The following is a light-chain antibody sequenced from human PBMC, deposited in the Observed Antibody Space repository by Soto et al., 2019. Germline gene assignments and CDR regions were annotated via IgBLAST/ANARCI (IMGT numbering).Light chain of an antibody. CDR1: SSDVGGFNY. Sequence: QSALTQPASVYGSPGQSITISCTGTSSDVGGFNYVSWYQQNPGKAPQLMIFEVTNRPSGVSDRFSGSKSGNTASLTISGLQAEDEALYYCSSYSSTSTLAVFGGGTKVTVL. J-gene: IGLJ2*01. V-gene: IGLV2-14*01. CDR3: SSYSSTSTLAV. CDR2: EVT.